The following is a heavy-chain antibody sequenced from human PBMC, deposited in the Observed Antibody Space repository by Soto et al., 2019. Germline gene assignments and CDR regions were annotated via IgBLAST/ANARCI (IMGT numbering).Heavy chain of an antibody. V-gene: IGHV3-21*01. Sequence: PGGSLRLSCTVSGFAFNNYGINWVRQAPGKGLEWVSSISKSDYTYYSDSVTGRFTISRDNAKNSVSLQMNTLRVEDTAVYYCAREDSIIIPAVPDFWGQGTLVTVSS. D-gene: IGHD2-2*01. J-gene: IGHJ4*02. CDR1: GFAFNNYG. CDR2: ISKSDYT. CDR3: AREDSIIIPAVPDF.